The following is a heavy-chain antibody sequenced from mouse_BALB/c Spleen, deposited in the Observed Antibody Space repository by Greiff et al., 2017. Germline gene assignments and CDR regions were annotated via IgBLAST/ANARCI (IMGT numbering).Heavy chain of an antibody. J-gene: IGHJ2*01. D-gene: IGHD1-1*01. CDR3: RPYYYGSSYYFDY. Sequence: VQLQQSGAELVRPGASVTLSCKASGYTFTDYEMHWVKQTPVHGLEWIGAIDPETGGTAYTQKFKGKATLTADKSSSTAYMELRSLTSEDSAVYYCRPYYYGSSYYFDYWGQGTTLTVSS. CDR1: GYTFTDYE. V-gene: IGHV1-15*01. CDR2: IDPETGGT.